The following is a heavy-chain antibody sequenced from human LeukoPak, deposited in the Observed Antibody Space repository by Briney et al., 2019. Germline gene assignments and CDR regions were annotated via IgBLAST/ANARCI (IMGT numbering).Heavy chain of an antibody. CDR3: ARVTAVAGTSVGVDA. J-gene: IGHJ4*02. V-gene: IGHV3-74*01. Sequence: GGSLRLSCAASGFTFSSYSMHWVRQTPGKGLVWVSRINSDASVTTYADSVKGRFTISRDNAKNTLYLQMNSLRAEDTAVYYCARVTAVAGTSVGVDAWGQGILVTVS. CDR2: INSDASVT. D-gene: IGHD6-19*01. CDR1: GFTFSSYS.